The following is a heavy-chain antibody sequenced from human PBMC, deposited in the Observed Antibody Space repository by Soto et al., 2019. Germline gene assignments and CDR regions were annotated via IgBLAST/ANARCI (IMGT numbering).Heavy chain of an antibody. D-gene: IGHD1-26*01. CDR1: GFTFSSYG. V-gene: IGHV3-33*01. CDR3: ARDGMWEKLPPDAFYI. J-gene: IGHJ3*02. CDR2: ILYDGSK. Sequence: GGSLRLSCPASGFTFSSYGMHWVRQAPGKGLELVAVILYDGSKFYAYSVQGRFTISRDNPKIPLNLRMRTLRAEDTAVYYCARDGMWEKLPPDAFYIWGQGTMVTVSS.